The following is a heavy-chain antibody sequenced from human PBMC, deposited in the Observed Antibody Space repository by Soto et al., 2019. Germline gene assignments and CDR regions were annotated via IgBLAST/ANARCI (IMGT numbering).Heavy chain of an antibody. CDR1: GGSISSGGYS. V-gene: IGHV4-30-2*01. Sequence: QLQLQESGSGLVKPSQTLSLTCAVSGGSISSGGYSWSWIRQPPGKGLEWIGYIYHSGSTYYNSSPXSXXTISVARSKTQFSLKLSSVTAADTAVYYCARVPTPWGQGTLVTVSS. CDR3: ARVPTP. J-gene: IGHJ5*02. CDR2: IYHSGST. D-gene: IGHD2-2*01.